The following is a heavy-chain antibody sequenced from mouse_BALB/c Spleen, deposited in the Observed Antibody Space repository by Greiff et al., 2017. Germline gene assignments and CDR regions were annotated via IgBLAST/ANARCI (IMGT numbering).Heavy chain of an antibody. CDR3: APYRYDGGAAN. CDR1: GYTFTDYE. CDR2: IDPETGGT. V-gene: IGHV1-15*01. D-gene: IGHD2-14*01. J-gene: IGHJ3*01. Sequence: VKLVESGAELVRPGASVTLSCKASGYTFTDYEMHWVKQTPVHGLEWIGAIDPETGGTSYNQKFKGKATLTADQSSSTAYMELRSLTSEDSAVYYCAPYRYDGGAANRGQGSLGTVYA.